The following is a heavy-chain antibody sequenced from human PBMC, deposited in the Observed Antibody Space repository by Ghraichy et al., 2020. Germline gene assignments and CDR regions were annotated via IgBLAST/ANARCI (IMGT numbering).Heavy chain of an antibody. D-gene: IGHD3-22*01. CDR2: ISYDGNDE. J-gene: IGHJ4*02. Sequence: GSLRLSCAASGFTFSTYALHWVRQAPGKGLEWLSFISYDGNDEYYVASVKGRFTISRDNSKNTLYLQMNSLTPEDTAVYYCARAGRDYYDTTGLSLFYWGQGTLVTVSS. CDR3: ARAGRDYYDTTGLSLFY. CDR1: GFTFSTYA. V-gene: IGHV3-30-3*01.